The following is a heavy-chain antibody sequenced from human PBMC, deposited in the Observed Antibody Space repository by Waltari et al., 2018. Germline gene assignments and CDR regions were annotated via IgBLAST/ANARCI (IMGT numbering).Heavy chain of an antibody. V-gene: IGHV3-33*01. Sequence: QVQLVESGGGVVQPGRSLRLSCAASGFTFSSYGMPWVRQAPGRGLDWVAIIWFDGSNTLYADSVKGRFTISRDNSKNTLYLQMDSLRAEDTAVYYCARDKLGPDYWGQGTLVTVSS. CDR1: GFTFSSYG. CDR3: ARDKLGPDY. J-gene: IGHJ4*02. CDR2: IWFDGSNT. D-gene: IGHD3-16*01.